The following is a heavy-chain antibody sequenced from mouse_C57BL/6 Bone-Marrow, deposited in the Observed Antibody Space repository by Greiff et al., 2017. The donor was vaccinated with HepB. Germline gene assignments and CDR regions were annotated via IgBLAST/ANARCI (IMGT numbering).Heavy chain of an antibody. CDR2: IYPRSGNT. Sequence: VQLVESGAELARPGASVKLSCKASGYTFTSYGISWVKQRTGQGLEWIGEIYPRSGNTYYNEKFKGKATLTADKSSSTAYMELRSLTSEDSAVYFCARSGDYSRFAYWGQGTLVTVSA. CDR1: GYTFTSYG. CDR3: ARSGDYSRFAY. D-gene: IGHD2-12*01. V-gene: IGHV1-81*01. J-gene: IGHJ3*01.